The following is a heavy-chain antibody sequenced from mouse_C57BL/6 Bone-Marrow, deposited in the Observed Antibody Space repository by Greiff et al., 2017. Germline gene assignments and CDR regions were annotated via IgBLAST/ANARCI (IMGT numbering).Heavy chain of an antibody. D-gene: IGHD2-4*01. CDR1: GFTFSDYY. CDR3: ARQAYDYDYFDY. V-gene: IGHV5-12*01. Sequence: EVQRVESGGGLVQPGGSLKLSCAASGFTFSDYYLYWVRQTPEKRLEWVAYISNGGGSTYYPDTVKGRFTISRDNAKNTLYLQMNRLKSADTAMDYCARQAYDYDYFDYWGQGTTLTVSS. CDR2: ISNGGGST. J-gene: IGHJ2*01.